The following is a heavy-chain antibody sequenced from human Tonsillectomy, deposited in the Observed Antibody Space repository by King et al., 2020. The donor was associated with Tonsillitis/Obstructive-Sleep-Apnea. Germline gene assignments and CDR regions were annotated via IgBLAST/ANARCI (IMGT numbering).Heavy chain of an antibody. CDR3: AKDRGFTYGPSDAFDI. D-gene: IGHD5-18*01. V-gene: IGHV3-33*06. CDR2: IWFDGSNK. Sequence: VQLVESGGGVVQPGRSLRLSCAASGFTFSTSGMHWVRQAPGKGLEGVAVIWFDGSNKYYTDSVKGRFTISRDNSKNTLYLQMNSLRAEDTAVYYCAKDRGFTYGPSDAFDIWGQGTMVTVSS. CDR1: GFTFSTSG. J-gene: IGHJ3*02.